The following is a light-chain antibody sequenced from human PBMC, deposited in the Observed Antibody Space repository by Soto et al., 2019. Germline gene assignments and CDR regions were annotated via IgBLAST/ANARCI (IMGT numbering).Light chain of an antibody. CDR3: QQYGGSPT. CDR2: GAS. CDR1: QSVSSNY. J-gene: IGKJ4*01. Sequence: EIVLTQSPGTLSLSPGERAILSCRASQSVSSNYLAWYQQKPGQAPRLLFYGASRRATGIPDRFSGSGSGTDFTLTISRLEPEDFAVYFCQQYGGSPTFGGGTKVEIK. V-gene: IGKV3-20*01.